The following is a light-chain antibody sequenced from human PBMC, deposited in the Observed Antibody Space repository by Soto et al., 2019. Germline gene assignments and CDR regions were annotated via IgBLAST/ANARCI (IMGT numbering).Light chain of an antibody. J-gene: IGLJ2*01. CDR1: SSNIGAGYD. Sequence: QSVLTQPPSVSGAPGQRVTISCTGSSSNIGAGYDVHWYQQLPGTAPKLLIYGNSNRPSGVPDRFSGSKSGTSASLAITGLQAEDEADYYCQSYDSSNPVVFGGGTKLTVL. CDR2: GNS. V-gene: IGLV1-40*01. CDR3: QSYDSSNPVV.